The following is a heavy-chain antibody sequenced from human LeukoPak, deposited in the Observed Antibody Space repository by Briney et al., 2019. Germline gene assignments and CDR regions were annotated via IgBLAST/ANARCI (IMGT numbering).Heavy chain of an antibody. CDR1: GYTFTGYY. J-gene: IGHJ3*02. CDR3: ARVKAVGVGARRGAFDI. Sequence: GASVKVSCKASGYTFTGYYMHWVRQAPGQGLEWMGWINPNSGGTNYAQKFQGRVTMTRDTSISTAYMELSRLRSDDTAVYYCARVKAVGVGARRGAFDIWGQGTMVTVSS. CDR2: INPNSGGT. V-gene: IGHV1-2*02. D-gene: IGHD1-26*01.